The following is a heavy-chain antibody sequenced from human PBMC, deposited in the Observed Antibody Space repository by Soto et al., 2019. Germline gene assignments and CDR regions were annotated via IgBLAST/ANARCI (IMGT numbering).Heavy chain of an antibody. Sequence: SETLSLTCTVSGGPISNGGYYWSWIRQPPGTGLEGIGHLHYSANTYYKPSLRSRLSMSVDTSKSQFSLRLSSVTAAHTAVYYCVRAMFHSYYDSSGYYADFWGLGTLVTVS. CDR1: GGPISNGGYY. CDR3: VRAMFHSYYDSSGYYADF. V-gene: IGHV4-30-4*01. D-gene: IGHD3-22*01. CDR2: LHYSANT. J-gene: IGHJ4*02.